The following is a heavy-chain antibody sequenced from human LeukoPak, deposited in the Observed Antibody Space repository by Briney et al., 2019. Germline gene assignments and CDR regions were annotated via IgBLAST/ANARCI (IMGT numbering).Heavy chain of an antibody. Sequence: GGSLRLSCATSGFTFSSYAMSWVRQAPGKGLEWVAGLSGSGGGTDYADSVQGRFTISRDNPKNTLYLQLNSLGAEDTAVYFCAKIDSPRVGWRAPFDYWGQGTLVTVSS. CDR1: GFTFSSYA. CDR2: LSGSGGGT. D-gene: IGHD6-19*01. V-gene: IGHV3-23*01. CDR3: AKIDSPRVGWRAPFDY. J-gene: IGHJ4*02.